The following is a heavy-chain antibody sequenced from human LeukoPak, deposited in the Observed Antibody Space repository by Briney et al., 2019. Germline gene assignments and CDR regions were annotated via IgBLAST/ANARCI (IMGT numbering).Heavy chain of an antibody. Sequence: GESLQISCRGSGYRFTSYWIGWVRQMSGKGLEWMGIIYPNDSDTRYSPSFQGQVTISADKSISTAYLQWSSLKASDTAMYYCARVYYDSSSDAFDIWGQGTMVTVSS. CDR1: GYRFTSYW. D-gene: IGHD3-22*01. CDR3: ARVYYDSSSDAFDI. V-gene: IGHV5-51*01. J-gene: IGHJ3*02. CDR2: IYPNDSDT.